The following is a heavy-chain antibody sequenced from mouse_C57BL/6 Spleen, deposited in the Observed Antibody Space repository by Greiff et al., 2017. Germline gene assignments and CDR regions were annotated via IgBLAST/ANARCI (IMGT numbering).Heavy chain of an antibody. Sequence: VQLQQPGAELVKPGASVKLSCKASGYTFTSYWMHWVQQRPGRGLEWIGRIDPNSGGTKYNEKFKSKATLTVDKPSSTAYMQLSSLNSEDSAVYYCARSYYGNLYYAMDYWGQGTSVTVSS. CDR3: ARSYYGNLYYAMDY. CDR1: GYTFTSYW. D-gene: IGHD2-1*01. CDR2: IDPNSGGT. J-gene: IGHJ4*01. V-gene: IGHV1-72*01.